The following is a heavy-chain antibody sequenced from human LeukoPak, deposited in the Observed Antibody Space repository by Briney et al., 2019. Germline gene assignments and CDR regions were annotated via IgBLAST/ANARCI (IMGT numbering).Heavy chain of an antibody. V-gene: IGHV3-7*01. CDR1: GFTFSSYW. CDR3: AKGGIAAVGLGSWYFDY. Sequence: PGGSLRLSCAASGFTFSSYWMSWVRQAPGKGLEWVANIKQDGSEKYYVDSVKGRFTISRDNAKNSLYLQMNSLRAEDTAVYYCAKGGIAAVGLGSWYFDYWGQGTLVTVSS. D-gene: IGHD6-13*01. J-gene: IGHJ4*02. CDR2: IKQDGSEK.